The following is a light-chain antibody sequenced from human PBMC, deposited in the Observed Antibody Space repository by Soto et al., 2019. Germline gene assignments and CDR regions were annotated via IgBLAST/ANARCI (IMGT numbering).Light chain of an antibody. V-gene: IGKV3-20*01. Sequence: EIVLTQSPATLSSSPGERASLSFGASQTVSSKLAWYQHKPGQAPRLLIYGASSRATGIPDRFSGRGFGTDFTLTISRLEPEHFAVYYCQHSGDFRWTFGQGTKVDI. CDR1: QTVSSK. J-gene: IGKJ1*01. CDR2: GAS. CDR3: QHSGDFRWT.